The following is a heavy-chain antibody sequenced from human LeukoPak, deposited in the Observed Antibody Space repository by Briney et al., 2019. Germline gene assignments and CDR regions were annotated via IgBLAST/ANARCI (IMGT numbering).Heavy chain of an antibody. V-gene: IGHV1-69*02. D-gene: IGHD2-2*01. Sequence: ASVKVSCKASGGTFSSYTISWVRQAPGQGLEWMGRIIPILGIANYAQKFQGRVTITADKSTSTAYMELSSLRSEDTAVYYCARGGVGYCSSTSWSIGNNWFDPWGQGTLVTVSS. J-gene: IGHJ5*02. CDR1: GGTFSSYT. CDR2: IIPILGIA. CDR3: ARGGVGYCSSTSWSIGNNWFDP.